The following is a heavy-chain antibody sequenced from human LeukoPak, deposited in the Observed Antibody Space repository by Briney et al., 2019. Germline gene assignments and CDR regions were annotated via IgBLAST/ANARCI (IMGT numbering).Heavy chain of an antibody. D-gene: IGHD5-24*01. J-gene: IGHJ4*02. CDR2: IYHSGRT. V-gene: IGHV4-38-2*02. CDR3: ARPYLPATRFHY. CDR1: GYSISSGYY. Sequence: PSETLSLTCTVSGYSISSGYYWGWIRQPPGKGLEWIGSIYHSGRTFYNPSLKSRVTISVDTSKNQFSLKLTSVTAADTAVYYCARPYLPATRFHYWGQGTLVTVPS.